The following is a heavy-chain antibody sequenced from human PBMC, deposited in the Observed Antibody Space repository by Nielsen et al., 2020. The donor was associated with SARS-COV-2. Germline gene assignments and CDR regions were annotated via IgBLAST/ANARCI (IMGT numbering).Heavy chain of an antibody. J-gene: IGHJ4*02. V-gene: IGHV3-11*05. CDR2: FSSSGYT. Sequence: GESLKISCAASGFTFSDYYMSWIRQAPGKGLEWVSYFSSSGYTNYVDSVKGRFTISRDNAKNSLYLQMNSLRAEDTAVYYCAREGRKLPFDYLGQGTLVTVSS. CDR3: AREGRKLPFDY. D-gene: IGHD5-24*01. CDR1: GFTFSDYY.